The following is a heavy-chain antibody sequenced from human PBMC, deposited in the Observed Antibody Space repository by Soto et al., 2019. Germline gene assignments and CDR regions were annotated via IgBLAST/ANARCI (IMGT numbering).Heavy chain of an antibody. CDR3: VRDGYPAWVSGVDV. CDR2: LNSDGRTT. Sequence: AXGSRRLSCAASGCTLNSYWRHKGRHAPGKGLVWVSRLNSDGRTTNYADSVKGRFTISRDNARNILYLQMNNLRAEDTAVYYCVRDGYPAWVSGVDVRGQGTAVTFSS. V-gene: IGHV3-74*01. J-gene: IGHJ6*02. D-gene: IGHD5-18*01. CDR1: GCTLNSYW.